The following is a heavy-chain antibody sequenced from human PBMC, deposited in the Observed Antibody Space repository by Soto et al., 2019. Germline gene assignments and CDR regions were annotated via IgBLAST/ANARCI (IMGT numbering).Heavy chain of an antibody. J-gene: IGHJ4*02. CDR1: RFTFSSYS. D-gene: IGHD1-1*01. CDR2: ISSSGTYI. Sequence: PGGSLRLSCAASRFTFSSYSMNWVRQAPGKGLEWVSSISSSGTYIYYADSLKGRFTFSRDNAKNSLYLQMNSLRAEDTAVYYCARGNWNGYYFDYWGQGTLVTVSS. CDR3: ARGNWNGYYFDY. V-gene: IGHV3-21*01.